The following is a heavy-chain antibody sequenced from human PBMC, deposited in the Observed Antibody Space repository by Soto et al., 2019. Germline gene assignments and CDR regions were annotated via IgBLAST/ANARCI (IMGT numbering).Heavy chain of an antibody. Sequence: EVQLVQSGAEVKKPGESLRISCKGSGYSFTSYWISWVRQMPGKGLEWMGRIEPSDSYTNYSQSFQGHVTISADQSISTAYLQWSSLKASDTAMYYCARLAMATRRGYYGMDVWGQGTTVTVSS. CDR1: GYSFTSYW. V-gene: IGHV5-10-1*01. D-gene: IGHD5-12*01. J-gene: IGHJ6*02. CDR3: ARLAMATRRGYYGMDV. CDR2: IEPSDSYT.